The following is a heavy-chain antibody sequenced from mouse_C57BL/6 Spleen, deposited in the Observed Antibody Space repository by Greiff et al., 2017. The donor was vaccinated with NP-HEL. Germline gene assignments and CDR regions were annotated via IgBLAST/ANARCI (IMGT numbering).Heavy chain of an antibody. CDR3: ARWGYDEYFDD. CDR2: IYPGDGDT. D-gene: IGHD2-2*01. J-gene: IGHJ2*01. CDR1: GYAFSSSW. V-gene: IGHV1-82*01. Sequence: QVQLQQSGPELVKPGASVKISCKASGYAFSSSWMNWVKQRPGKGLEWIGRIYPGDGDTNYNGKFKGKATLTADKSSSTAYMQLSSLTSEDAAVYFCARWGYDEYFDDWGQGTTLTVSS.